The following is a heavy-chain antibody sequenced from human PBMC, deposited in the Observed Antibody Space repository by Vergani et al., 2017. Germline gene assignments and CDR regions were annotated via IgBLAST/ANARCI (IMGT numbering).Heavy chain of an antibody. CDR3: ARDGAEGATATGSFDY. CDR1: GFSFRTFS. V-gene: IGHV3-74*03. Sequence: VQLVESGGGVVQPGRSLRLSCAASGFSFRTFSMFWVRQPPGKGLAWVSKISPDGRTTEYADSVRGRFTISRDNANSMLYLQMNSLRDDDTAVYYCARDGAEGATATGSFDYWGQGTLVTVSS. CDR2: ISPDGRTT. D-gene: IGHD1-26*01. J-gene: IGHJ4*02.